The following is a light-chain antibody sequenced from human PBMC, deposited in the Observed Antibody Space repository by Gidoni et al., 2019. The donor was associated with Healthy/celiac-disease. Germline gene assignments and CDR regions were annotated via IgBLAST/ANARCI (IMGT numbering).Light chain of an antibody. Sequence: AIRMTQSPSSFSASTGDRVTITCLASQGISSYLAWYQQKPGKAPKLLIYAASTLQSGVPSRFSGSGSGTDFTITISCLQYEDFATYYCQQYYSYPLTFGQVTKVEIK. CDR2: AAS. CDR3: QQYYSYPLT. J-gene: IGKJ1*01. CDR1: QGISSY. V-gene: IGKV1-8*01.